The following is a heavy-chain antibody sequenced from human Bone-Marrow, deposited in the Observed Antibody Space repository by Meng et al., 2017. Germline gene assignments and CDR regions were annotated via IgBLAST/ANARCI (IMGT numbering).Heavy chain of an antibody. J-gene: IGHJ6*02. CDR2: INPNSGGT. D-gene: IGHD3-10*01. CDR3: AREIGWGLMVRGVTSFTYYYYYGMDV. V-gene: IGHV1-2*02. Sequence: ASVKVSCKASGYTFTGYYMHWVRQAPGQGLEWMGWINPNSGGTNYAQKFQGRVTMTRDTSISTAYMELSRLRSDDTAVYYCAREIGWGLMVRGVTSFTYYYYYGMDVWGQGTTVTVSS. CDR1: GYTFTGYY.